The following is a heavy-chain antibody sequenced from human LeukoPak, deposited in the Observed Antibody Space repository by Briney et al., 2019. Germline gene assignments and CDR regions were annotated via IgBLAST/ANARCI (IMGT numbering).Heavy chain of an antibody. CDR1: GFTFSSYA. J-gene: IGHJ3*02. Sequence: GGSLRLSCAASGFTFSSYAMHWVRQAPGKGLEWVAVISYDGSNKYYADSVKGRFTISRDNSKNTLYLQMNSLRAEDTAVYYCARELSPNDAFDIWGQGTMVTVSS. V-gene: IGHV3-30-3*01. CDR2: ISYDGSNK. CDR3: ARELSPNDAFDI.